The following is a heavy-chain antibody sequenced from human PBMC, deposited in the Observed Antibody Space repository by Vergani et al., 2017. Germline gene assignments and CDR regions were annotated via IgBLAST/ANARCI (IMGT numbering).Heavy chain of an antibody. D-gene: IGHD4-17*01. CDR3: ARRASGDYVSSFDY. CDR2: ISYDGSNK. Sequence: QVQLVESGGGVVQPGRSLRLSCAASGFTFSSYAMHWVRQAPGKGLEWVAVISYDGSNKYYADSVKGRFTISRDNSKNTLYLQMNSLRAEYTAVYYCARRASGDYVSSFDYWGQGSLVTVSS. J-gene: IGHJ4*02. V-gene: IGHV3-30-3*01. CDR1: GFTFSSYA.